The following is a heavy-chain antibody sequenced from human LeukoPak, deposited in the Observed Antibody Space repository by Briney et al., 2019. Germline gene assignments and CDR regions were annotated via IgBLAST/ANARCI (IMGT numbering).Heavy chain of an antibody. J-gene: IGHJ4*02. V-gene: IGHV3-23*01. CDR3: AKAYSSGWSPFDY. CDR2: ISGSGGTT. CDR1: GFTFSSYA. D-gene: IGHD6-19*01. Sequence: GGSLRLSCAASGFTFSSYAMSWVRHAPGQGLELVSAISGSGGTTHYADSVKGRFTISRDNSKNTLYLQMNSLRAEDTAVYYCAKAYSSGWSPFDYWGQGTLVTVSS.